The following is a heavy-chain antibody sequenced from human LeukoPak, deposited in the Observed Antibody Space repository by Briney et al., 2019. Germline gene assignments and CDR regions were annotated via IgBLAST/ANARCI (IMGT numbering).Heavy chain of an antibody. CDR1: GGSISSFY. CDR2: IYYSGST. V-gene: IGHV4-59*01. CDR3: ARGALPPLTTVVTHDY. Sequence: PSQTLSLTCTVSGGSISSFYWSWIRQPPGKGLEWIGYIYYSGSTNYNPSLKSRVTISVDTSKNQFSLKLSSVTAADTAVYYCARGALPPLTTVVTHDYWGQGTLVTVSS. D-gene: IGHD4-23*01. J-gene: IGHJ4*02.